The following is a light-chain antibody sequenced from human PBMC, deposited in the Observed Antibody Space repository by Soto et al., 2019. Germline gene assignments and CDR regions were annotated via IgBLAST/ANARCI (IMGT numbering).Light chain of an antibody. CDR1: SSDVGGYNY. J-gene: IGLJ2*01. CDR3: ASYGGNNNVV. CDR2: EVS. V-gene: IGLV2-8*01. Sequence: QSALTQPPSASGSPGQSVTISCTGTSSDVGGYNYVSWYQQHPGKAPKLMMFEVSKRPSGVPDRFSGSKFGNTASLTVSGLQAEDESDYYCASYGGNNNVVFGGGTKLTVL.